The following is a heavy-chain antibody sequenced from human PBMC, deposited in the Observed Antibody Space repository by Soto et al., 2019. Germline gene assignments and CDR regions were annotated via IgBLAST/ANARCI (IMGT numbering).Heavy chain of an antibody. CDR2: IAYDGSNE. CDR1: GFTFSSYG. Sequence: VQPGRSLRLSCAASGFTFSSYGMHWVRQAPGKGLEWVAVIAYDGSNEYHAASVKGRFTISRDNSKNTLYLQMNSLRAEDTAVYYCAKGVYDSSWYNAFDIWGQGTMVTVSS. D-gene: IGHD6-13*01. J-gene: IGHJ3*02. V-gene: IGHV3-30*18. CDR3: AKGVYDSSWYNAFDI.